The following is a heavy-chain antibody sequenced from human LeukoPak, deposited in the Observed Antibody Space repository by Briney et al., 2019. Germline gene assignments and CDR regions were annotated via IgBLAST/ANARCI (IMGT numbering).Heavy chain of an antibody. J-gene: IGHJ6*02. V-gene: IGHV4-34*01. D-gene: IGHD6-13*01. CDR2: INHSGST. CDR3: AKNIAGGGGGYYYYGMDV. CDR1: GGSFSGYY. Sequence: SETLSLTCAVYGGSFSGYYWSWIRQPPGKGLEWIGEINHSGSTNYNPSLKSRVTISVDTSKNQFSLKLSSVTAADTAVYYCAKNIAGGGGGYYYYGMDVWGQGTTVTVSS.